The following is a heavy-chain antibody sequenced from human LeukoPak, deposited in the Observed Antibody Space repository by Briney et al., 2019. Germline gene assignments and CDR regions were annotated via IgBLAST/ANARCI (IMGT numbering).Heavy chain of an antibody. V-gene: IGHV3-33*01. CDR2: IWYDGSNK. J-gene: IGHJ4*02. CDR1: GFTFSSYG. CDR3: XXXAXXSNSAHADY. Sequence: PGGSLRLSCAASGFTFSSYGMHWVRQAPGKGLEWVAVIWYDGSNKNYADSVKGRFTISRDNSKNTLYLQMNSLRAEDTAVYYXXXXAXXSNSAHADYWGQGTLVTVSS. D-gene: IGHD4-11*01.